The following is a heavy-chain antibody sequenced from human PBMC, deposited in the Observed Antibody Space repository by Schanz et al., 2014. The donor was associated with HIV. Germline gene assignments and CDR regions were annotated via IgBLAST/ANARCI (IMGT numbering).Heavy chain of an antibody. CDR2: ISGTDGSR. D-gene: IGHD6-13*01. Sequence: EVQLVESGGDLVKPGGSLTLSCAVSGFTLSDAWMSWVRQAPGKGLEWVSGISGTDGSRSYADSVKGRFTISRDNSRNTLSLEMNSLRVEDTAVYYCVRDNHDSTWYEGYYYGMDVWGQGTTVTVSS. CDR3: VRDNHDSTWYEGYYYGMDV. J-gene: IGHJ6*02. V-gene: IGHV3-23*04. CDR1: GFTLSDAW.